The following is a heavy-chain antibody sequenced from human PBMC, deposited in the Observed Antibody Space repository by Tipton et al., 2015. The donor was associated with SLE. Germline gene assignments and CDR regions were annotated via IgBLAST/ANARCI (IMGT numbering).Heavy chain of an antibody. D-gene: IGHD3-3*01. CDR1: GFTFSSYA. CDR2: ISFSGGST. Sequence: SLRLSCAASGFTFSSYAMSWVRQAPGKGLEWVSGISFSGGSTYYADSVKGRFTISRDNSKNTLYLQMNSLRAEDTAVYYCAKKEWGGMDVWGQGTTVTVSS. CDR3: AKKEWGGMDV. V-gene: IGHV3-23*01. J-gene: IGHJ6*02.